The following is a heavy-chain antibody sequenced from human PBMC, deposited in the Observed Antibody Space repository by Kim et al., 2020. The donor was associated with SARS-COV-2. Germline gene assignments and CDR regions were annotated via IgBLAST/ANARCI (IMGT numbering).Heavy chain of an antibody. CDR3: ARGGVGPIGFDAFDT. CDR1: GDSITSSLSY. Sequence: SETLSLTCTVSGDSITSSLSYWSWIRQHPGKGLEFIGYIYYTGSSYYNPSLKRRISMSLITSQNQVSLKVPSVTAADTGVYYCARGGVGPIGFDAFDTWGQGTMVTVSS. D-gene: IGHD1-26*01. J-gene: IGHJ3*02. CDR2: IYYTGSS. V-gene: IGHV4-31*03.